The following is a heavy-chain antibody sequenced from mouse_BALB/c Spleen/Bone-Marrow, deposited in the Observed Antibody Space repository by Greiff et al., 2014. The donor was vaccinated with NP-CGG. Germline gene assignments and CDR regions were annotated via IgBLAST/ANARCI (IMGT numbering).Heavy chain of an antibody. Sequence: EVQLVESGGGLVKPGGSLKLSCAASGFTFSSYAMSWVRQSPEKRLEWVAEISSGGSYTYYPDTVTGRFTISRDNAKNTLYLEMSSLRSEDTAMYYCARDSSGYLDYWGQDTTLTVSS. CDR3: ARDSSGYLDY. CDR2: ISSGGSYT. CDR1: GFTFSSYA. D-gene: IGHD3-1*01. J-gene: IGHJ2*01. V-gene: IGHV5-9-4*01.